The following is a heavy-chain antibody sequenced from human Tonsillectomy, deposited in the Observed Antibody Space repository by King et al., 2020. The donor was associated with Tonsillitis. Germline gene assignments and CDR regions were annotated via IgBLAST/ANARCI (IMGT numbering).Heavy chain of an antibody. CDR3: AKDRTNFEILTGYYPLDY. D-gene: IGHD3-9*01. V-gene: IGHV3-23*04. Sequence: VQLVESGGGLVQPGGSLRLSCAASGFTFTSYAMSWVRHAPGKGLECVSTVSGSGGSTYYADSVKGRFTLSRDNSKNTLYLQMNSLRAEDTAVYYCAKDRTNFEILTGYYPLDYWGQGTLVTVSS. CDR2: VSGSGGST. J-gene: IGHJ4*02. CDR1: GFTFTSYA.